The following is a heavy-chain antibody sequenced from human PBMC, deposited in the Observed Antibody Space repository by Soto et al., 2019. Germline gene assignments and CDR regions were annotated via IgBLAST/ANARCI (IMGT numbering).Heavy chain of an antibody. Sequence: PGGSLRLSCAASGFTFSGSAMHWVRQASGKGLEWVGRIRSKANSYATAYAASVKGRFTISRDDSKNTAYLQMNSLTAGDTAVYYCAKGPHSASGYYYMDVWGKGTTVTVSS. CDR2: IRSKANSYAT. CDR1: GFTFSGSA. J-gene: IGHJ6*03. CDR3: AKGPHSASGYYYMDV. V-gene: IGHV3-73*01. D-gene: IGHD3-10*01.